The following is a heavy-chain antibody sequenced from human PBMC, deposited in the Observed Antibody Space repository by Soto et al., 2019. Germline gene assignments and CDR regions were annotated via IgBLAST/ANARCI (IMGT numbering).Heavy chain of an antibody. Sequence: SVKVPCKASGGTFSSYAISWVRQAPGQGLEWMGGIIPIFGTANYAQKFQGRVTITADESTSTAYMELSSLRSEDTAVYYCARDPHAPYCSSTSCYPRDDAFDIWGQGTMVTVSS. CDR1: GGTFSSYA. V-gene: IGHV1-69*13. CDR3: ARDPHAPYCSSTSCYPRDDAFDI. D-gene: IGHD2-2*01. J-gene: IGHJ3*02. CDR2: IIPIFGTA.